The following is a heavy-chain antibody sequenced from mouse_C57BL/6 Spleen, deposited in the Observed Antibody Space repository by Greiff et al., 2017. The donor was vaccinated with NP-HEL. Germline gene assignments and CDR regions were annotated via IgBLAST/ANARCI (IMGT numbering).Heavy chain of an antibody. J-gene: IGHJ3*01. D-gene: IGHD1-1*01. CDR1: GYSITSGYD. Sequence: EVQLQESGPGMVKPSQSLSLTCTVTGYSITSGYDWHWIRHFPGNKLEWMGYISYSGSTNYNPSLKSRISITHDTSKNHFFLKLNSVTTEDTATYYCASRDYYGSSPWFAYWGQGTLVTVSA. CDR3: ASRDYYGSSPWFAY. CDR2: ISYSGST. V-gene: IGHV3-1*01.